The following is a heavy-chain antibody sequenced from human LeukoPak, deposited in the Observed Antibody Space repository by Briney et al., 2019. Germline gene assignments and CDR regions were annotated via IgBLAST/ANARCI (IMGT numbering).Heavy chain of an antibody. V-gene: IGHV3-74*01. D-gene: IGHD3-22*01. CDR3: ARSYYYDSSGYLGWAFDI. Sequence: PGGSLRLACAASEFTLSSYWMHWVRQAPGKGLVWVSRVRSDGGSTSYADSVKGRFTISRDNAKNSLYLQMNSLRDEDTAVYYCARSYYYDSSGYLGWAFDIWGQGTMVTVSS. J-gene: IGHJ3*02. CDR1: EFTLSSYW. CDR2: VRSDGGST.